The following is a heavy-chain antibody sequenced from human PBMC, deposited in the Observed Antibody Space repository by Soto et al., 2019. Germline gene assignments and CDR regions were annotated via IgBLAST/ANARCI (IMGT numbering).Heavy chain of an antibody. J-gene: IGHJ4*02. Sequence: VQLLESGGGLVQPGGSLRLSCAASEFTFSNYAMTWVRQAPGKGLEWVSLITGSDGRTYYADSVKGRFTISRDNSKNTLVLQMNSLRAEDTAVYYCAKAPYDTTFYASSFDSWGQGTLVTVSS. D-gene: IGHD3-22*01. CDR3: AKAPYDTTFYASSFDS. V-gene: IGHV3-23*01. CDR2: ITGSDGRT. CDR1: EFTFSNYA.